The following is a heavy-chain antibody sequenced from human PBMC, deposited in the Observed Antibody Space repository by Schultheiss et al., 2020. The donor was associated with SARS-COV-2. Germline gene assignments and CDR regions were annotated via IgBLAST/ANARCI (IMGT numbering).Heavy chain of an antibody. Sequence: GESLKISCKGSGYSFTSYWIGWVRQMPGKGLEWMGIIDPRDSDTTYSSSFQGQVTISADKSISTAYLQWSSLKASDTAMYYCARHSDVYSGSYFDYWGQGTLVTVSS. V-gene: IGHV5-51*01. J-gene: IGHJ4*02. CDR1: GYSFTSYW. CDR3: ARHSDVYSGSYFDY. D-gene: IGHD1-26*01. CDR2: IDPRDSDT.